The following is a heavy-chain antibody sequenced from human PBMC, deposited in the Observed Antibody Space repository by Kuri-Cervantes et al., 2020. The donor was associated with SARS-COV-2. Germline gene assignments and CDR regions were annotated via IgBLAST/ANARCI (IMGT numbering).Heavy chain of an antibody. CDR1: GYTFTSYG. V-gene: IGHV1-46*01. CDR2: INPSGGST. CDR3: ARDYIAAAGRSWFDP. J-gene: IGHJ5*02. D-gene: IGHD6-13*01. Sequence: SVKVSCKASGYTFTSYGISWVRQAPGQGLEWMEIINPSGGSTSYAQKFQGRVTMTRDTSTSTVYMELSSLRSEDTAVYYCARDYIAAAGRSWFDPWGQGTLVTVSS.